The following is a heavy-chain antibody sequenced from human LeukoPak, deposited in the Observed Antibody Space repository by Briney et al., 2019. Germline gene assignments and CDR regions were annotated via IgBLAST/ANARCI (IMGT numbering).Heavy chain of an antibody. D-gene: IGHD6-13*01. Sequence: SETLSLTCTVSGGSISSYYWSWIRQPPGKGLEWIGYIYYSGSTNYNPSLKSRVTISVDTSKNEFSLKLSSVTAADTAVYYCARAYHSSWYLNWFDPWGQGTLVTVSS. V-gene: IGHV4-59*08. CDR3: ARAYHSSWYLNWFDP. CDR2: IYYSGST. J-gene: IGHJ5*02. CDR1: GGSISSYY.